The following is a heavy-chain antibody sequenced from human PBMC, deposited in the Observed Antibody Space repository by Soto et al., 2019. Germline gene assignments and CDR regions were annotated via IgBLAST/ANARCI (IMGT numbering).Heavy chain of an antibody. CDR3: AKASTLYSSCENDAFDI. V-gene: IGHV3-23*01. CDR2: ISGSGGST. CDR1: GFTFSSYA. J-gene: IGHJ3*02. D-gene: IGHD6-19*01. Sequence: GESLKISCAASGFTFSSYAMSWVRQAPGKGLEWVSAISGSGGSTYYADSVKGRFTISRDNSKNTLYLQMNSLRAEDTAVYYCAKASTLYSSCENDAFDIWGQGTMVTVSS.